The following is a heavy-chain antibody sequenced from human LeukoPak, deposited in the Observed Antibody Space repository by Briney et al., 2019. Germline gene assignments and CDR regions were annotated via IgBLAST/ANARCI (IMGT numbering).Heavy chain of an antibody. CDR1: GGSFSGYY. CDR2: INHSGST. V-gene: IGHV4-34*01. CDR3: AREGAAVAADWFDP. D-gene: IGHD6-19*01. Sequence: SETLSLTCAVYGGSFSGYYWSWIRQPPGKGLEWIGEINHSGSTNYNPSLKSRVTISVDKSKNQFSLKLSSVTAADTAVYYCAREGAAVAADWFDPWGQGTLVTVSS. J-gene: IGHJ5*02.